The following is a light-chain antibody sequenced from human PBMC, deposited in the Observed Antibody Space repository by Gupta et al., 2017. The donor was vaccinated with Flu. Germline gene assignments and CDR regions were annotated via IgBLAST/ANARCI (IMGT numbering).Light chain of an antibody. J-gene: IGLJ1*01. CDR1: LGDIATYRL. Sequence: ALTQPPSVSGSPGQSITVSCSRTLGDIATYRLVSWLQLNPCKVPKLIIYEDKKRPPGVSNRFSGSKSGNTASRTISALQDADEDEYFCGGSFEEGFVFGGGTQVSVL. V-gene: IGLV2-23*01. CDR2: EDK. CDR3: GGSFEEGFV.